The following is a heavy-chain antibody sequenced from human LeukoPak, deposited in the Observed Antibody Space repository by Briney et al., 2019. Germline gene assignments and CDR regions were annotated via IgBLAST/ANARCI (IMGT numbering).Heavy chain of an antibody. V-gene: IGHV4-39*01. CDR1: GVSISSSSYY. CDR2: IYYSGST. Sequence: SETLSLTCTVSGVSISSSSYYWGWIRQPPGKGLEWIGSIYYSGSTYYNPSLKSRVTISVDTSKNQFSLKLSSVTAADTAVYYCARLPIVDYYFDYWGQGTLVTVSS. CDR3: ARLPIVDYYFDY. D-gene: IGHD1-26*01. J-gene: IGHJ4*02.